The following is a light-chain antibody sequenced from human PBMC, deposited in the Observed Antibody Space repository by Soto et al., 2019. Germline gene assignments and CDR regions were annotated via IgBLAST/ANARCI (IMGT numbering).Light chain of an antibody. J-gene: IGKJ4*01. CDR2: GSS. CDR3: QQYNNWGLS. Sequence: IVMTQSPATISVSPGDGVTLSCRASENVGTNLAWYQQKPGQAPRLLIYGSSTRATGIPATFSGSGSGTEFTLTISSLQSEESAIYYCQQYNNWGLSFGGGTKVEIK. CDR1: ENVGTN. V-gene: IGKV3D-15*01.